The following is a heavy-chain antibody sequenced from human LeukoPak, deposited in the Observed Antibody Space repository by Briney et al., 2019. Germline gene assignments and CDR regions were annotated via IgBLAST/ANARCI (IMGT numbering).Heavy chain of an antibody. CDR3: AKDTSKWELLLGFDY. V-gene: IGHV3-33*06. J-gene: IGHJ4*02. CDR1: RFTFSSYG. CDR2: IWYDGSNK. Sequence: GGSLRLSCAASRFTFSSYGMHWVRQAPGKGLEWVAVIWYDGSNKYYADSVKGRFTISRDNSKNTLYLQMNSLRAEDTAVYYCAKDTSKWELLLGFDYWGQGTLVTVSS. D-gene: IGHD1-26*01.